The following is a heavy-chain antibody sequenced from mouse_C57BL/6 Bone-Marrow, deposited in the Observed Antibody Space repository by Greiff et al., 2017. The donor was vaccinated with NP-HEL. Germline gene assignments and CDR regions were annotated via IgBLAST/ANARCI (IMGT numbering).Heavy chain of an antibody. CDR2: IYPGSGNT. J-gene: IGHJ3*01. V-gene: IGHV1-66*01. D-gene: IGHD2-4*01. CDR3: AIYYDYPFAD. CDR1: GYSFTSYY. Sequence: QVHVKQSGPELVKPGASVKISCKASGYSFTSYYIHWVKQRPGQGLEWIGWIYPGSGNTKYNEKFKGKATLTADTSSSTAYMQLSSLTSEDSAVYYCAIYYDYPFADWGQGTLVTVSA.